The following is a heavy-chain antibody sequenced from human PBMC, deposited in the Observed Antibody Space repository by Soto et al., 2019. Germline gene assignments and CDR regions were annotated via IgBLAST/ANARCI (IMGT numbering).Heavy chain of an antibody. CDR2: IYYSGST. J-gene: IGHJ4*02. Sequence: PSETLSLTCTVSGGSISSYYWSWIRQPPGKGLEWIGYIYYSGSTNYNPSLKSRVTISVDTSKNQFSLKLSFVTAADTAVYYCAREILYYFDYWGQGTLVTVSS. CDR1: GGSISSYY. V-gene: IGHV4-59*01. CDR3: AREILYYFDY.